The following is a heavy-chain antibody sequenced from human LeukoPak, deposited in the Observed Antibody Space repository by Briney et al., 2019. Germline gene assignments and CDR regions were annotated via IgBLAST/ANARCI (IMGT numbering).Heavy chain of an antibody. V-gene: IGHV4-39*07. CDR2: IHYSGST. CDR1: GGSITSSSYY. Sequence: SETLSLTCTVSGGSITSSSYYWGWIRQPPGKGLEWIGSIHYSGSTNYNPSLKSRVTISVDTSKNQFSLKLSSVTAADTAVYYCARGYCSGGSCYSYYYYNYMDVWGKGTTVTVSS. D-gene: IGHD2-15*01. J-gene: IGHJ6*03. CDR3: ARGYCSGGSCYSYYYYNYMDV.